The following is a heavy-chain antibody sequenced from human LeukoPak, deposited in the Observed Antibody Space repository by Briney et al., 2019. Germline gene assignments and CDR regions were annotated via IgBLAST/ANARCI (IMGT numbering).Heavy chain of an antibody. Sequence: PSETLSLTCTVSGGSISSYYWSWIRQPPGKGLEWIGYIYYSGSTNYNPSLKSRVTISVDTSKNQFSLKLSSVTAADTAVYYCARGPADQYYYYYGMDVWGQGTTVTVSS. D-gene: IGHD2-2*01. CDR1: GGSISSYY. V-gene: IGHV4-59*08. CDR2: IYYSGST. J-gene: IGHJ6*02. CDR3: ARGPADQYYYYYGMDV.